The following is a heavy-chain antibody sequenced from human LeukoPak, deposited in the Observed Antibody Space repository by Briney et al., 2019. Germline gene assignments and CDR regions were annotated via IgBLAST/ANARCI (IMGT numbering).Heavy chain of an antibody. CDR3: AGISGGSTAGYYYYMDV. V-gene: IGHV4-59*01. CDR1: GGSISSYY. D-gene: IGHD2-15*01. J-gene: IGHJ6*03. Sequence: SETLSLTCTVSGGSISSYYWSWIRQPPGKGLEWIGYIYYSGSTNYNPSLKSRVTISVDTSKNQFSLKLSSVTAADTAVYYCAGISGGSTAGYYYYMDVWGKGTTVTISS. CDR2: IYYSGST.